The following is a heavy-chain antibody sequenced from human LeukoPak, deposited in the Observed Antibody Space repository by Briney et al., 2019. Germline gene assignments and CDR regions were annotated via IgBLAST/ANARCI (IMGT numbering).Heavy chain of an antibody. Sequence: GGSLRLSCAASGFTFSSYWMSWVRQAPGKGLEWVSGISGSGGRGGNTYYADSMKGRFTISRDNSKNTLYLQMNSLRAEDTAVYYCARDRRYYDSSGYYAFDYWGQGTLVTVSS. D-gene: IGHD3-22*01. V-gene: IGHV3-23*01. CDR3: ARDRRYYDSSGYYAFDY. J-gene: IGHJ4*02. CDR1: GFTFSSYW. CDR2: ISGSGGRGGNT.